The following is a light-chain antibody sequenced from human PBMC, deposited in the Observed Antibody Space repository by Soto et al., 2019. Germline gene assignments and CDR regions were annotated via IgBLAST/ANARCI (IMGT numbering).Light chain of an antibody. Sequence: QSVLTQSPSASASLGASVKLTCTLSSGHSSYAIAWHQQQPEKGPRYLMKLNSDGSHSKGDGIPDRFSGSSSGAERYLTISSLQSEDEAAYYCQTWGTGVWVFGGGTQLTVL. CDR3: QTWGTGVWV. CDR2: LNSDGSH. CDR1: SGHSSYA. V-gene: IGLV4-69*01. J-gene: IGLJ3*02.